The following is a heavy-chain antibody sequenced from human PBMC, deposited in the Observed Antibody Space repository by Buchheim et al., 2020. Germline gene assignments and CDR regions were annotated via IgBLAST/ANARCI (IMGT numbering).Heavy chain of an antibody. V-gene: IGHV3-48*03. D-gene: IGHD6-6*01. Sequence: EVQLVESGGGLVQPGGSLRLSCAASGFSFSSYEMNWVRQAPGKGLEWISYISHTAYDIYYADSVKGRFTISRDNAKNSLYLQMNSLTAEDTAVYYCTTYLRGRSSFDWGQGTL. CDR2: ISHTAYDI. J-gene: IGHJ4*02. CDR1: GFSFSSYE. CDR3: TTYLRGRSSFD.